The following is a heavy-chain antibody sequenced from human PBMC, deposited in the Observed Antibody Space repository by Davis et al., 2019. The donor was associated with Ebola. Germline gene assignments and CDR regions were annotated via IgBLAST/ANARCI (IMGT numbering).Heavy chain of an antibody. V-gene: IGHV1-18*04. Sequence: AASVKVSCKASGYTFTSHGISWVRQAPGQRPEWMGWIGTYNGNTKYAQRFRGRLTMTMDTSTSTVYMELGSLRPDDTAVYYCVRDDYDAQFDIWGLGTKVTVSS. CDR3: VRDDYDAQFDI. D-gene: IGHD4-17*01. J-gene: IGHJ3*02. CDR2: IGTYNGNT. CDR1: GYTFTSHG.